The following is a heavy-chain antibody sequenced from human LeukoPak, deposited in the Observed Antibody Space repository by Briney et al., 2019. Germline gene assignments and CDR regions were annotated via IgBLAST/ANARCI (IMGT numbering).Heavy chain of an antibody. J-gene: IGHJ6*02. CDR2: TSYDGSNK. CDR1: GFTFSSYG. Sequence: PGGSLRLSCAASGFTFSSYGIHWVRQAPGRGLEWVAVTSYDGSNKYYADSVKGRYTISRDNSKNTVYLQMDSLRAEDTAVYYCAKDRITMIVVVPFYGMDVWGQGTTVTVSS. CDR3: AKDRITMIVVVPFYGMDV. V-gene: IGHV3-30*18. D-gene: IGHD3-22*01.